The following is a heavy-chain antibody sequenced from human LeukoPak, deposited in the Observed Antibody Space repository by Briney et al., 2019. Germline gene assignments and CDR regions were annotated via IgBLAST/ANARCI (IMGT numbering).Heavy chain of an antibody. Sequence: GGSLRLSCAASGFTFSSYAMSWARQAPEKGLEWVSAISGNGDITYYADTVKGRFSGSRDNSKNTLYLQLNSLRAEDTAVHYCAKDLRGTLSSRGPFEYWGQGTLVTVSS. V-gene: IGHV3-23*01. CDR2: ISGNGDIT. CDR3: AKDLRGTLSSRGPFEY. CDR1: GFTFSSYA. J-gene: IGHJ4*02. D-gene: IGHD1-1*01.